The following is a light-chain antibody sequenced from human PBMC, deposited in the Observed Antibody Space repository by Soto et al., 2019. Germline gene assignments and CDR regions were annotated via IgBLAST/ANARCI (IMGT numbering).Light chain of an antibody. Sequence: QPVLTQPPSASGTPGQRLTISCSGSSSNIGSNTVNWYQQLPGTAPKHLIFSNNQRPSGVPDRFSGSKSGTSASLAISGLQPEDEADYYCAAWDDSLSWVFGGGTKLTVL. CDR2: SNN. CDR3: AAWDDSLSWV. CDR1: SSNIGSNT. J-gene: IGLJ3*02. V-gene: IGLV1-44*01.